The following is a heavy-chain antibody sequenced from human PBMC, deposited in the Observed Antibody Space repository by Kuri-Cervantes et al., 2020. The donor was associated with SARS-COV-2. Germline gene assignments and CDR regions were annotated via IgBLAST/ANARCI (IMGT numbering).Heavy chain of an antibody. J-gene: IGHJ4*02. Sequence: GESLKISCAASGFTFSSYAMHWVRQAPGKGLEYVSAISSNGGSTYYADSVKGRFTISRDNSKNTLYLQMGSLRAEDMAVYYCARDCSSTSCYFGSAGDFDYWGQGTLVTVSS. CDR3: ARDCSSTSCYFGSAGDFDY. CDR2: ISSNGGST. D-gene: IGHD2-2*01. V-gene: IGHV3-64*02. CDR1: GFTFSSYA.